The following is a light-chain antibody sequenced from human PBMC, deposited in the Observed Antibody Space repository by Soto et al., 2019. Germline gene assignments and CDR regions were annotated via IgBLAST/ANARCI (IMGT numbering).Light chain of an antibody. CDR2: GAS. CDR1: QSVYGS. J-gene: IGKJ4*01. V-gene: IGKV3-15*01. CDR3: QQYKYWPLT. Sequence: EVVMTQSPVTLSVSPGERATLSCGASQSVYGSLAWYQQKPGQAPRLLIHGASNRATDIPARFSGSGSGTEFSLTINGLQSDDFAVYYCQQYKYWPLTFGGGTKVEIK.